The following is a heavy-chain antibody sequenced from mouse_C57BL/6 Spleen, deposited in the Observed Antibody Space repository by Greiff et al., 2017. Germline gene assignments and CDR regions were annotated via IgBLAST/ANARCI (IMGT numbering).Heavy chain of an antibody. V-gene: IGHV3-6*01. J-gene: IGHJ2*01. CDR1: GYSITSGYY. D-gene: IGHD2-5*01. Sequence: ESGPGLVKPSQSLSLTCSVTGYSITSGYYWNWIRQFPGNKLEWIGYISYDGSNNYNPSLKNRISITRDTSKNQFFLKLNSVTTEDTATYYCARDSYSNYVDFDYWGQGTTLTVSS. CDR3: ARDSYSNYVDFDY. CDR2: ISYDGSN.